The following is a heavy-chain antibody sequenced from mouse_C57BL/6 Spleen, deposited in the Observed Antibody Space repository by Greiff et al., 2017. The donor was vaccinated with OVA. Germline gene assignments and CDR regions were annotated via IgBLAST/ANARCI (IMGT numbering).Heavy chain of an antibody. Sequence: QVQLQQSGAELARPGASVKMSCKASGYTFTSYTMHWVKQRPGQGLEWIGYINPSSGYTKYNQKFKDKATLTADKSSSTAYMQLSSLTSEDSAVYYCAREGGYDGYYVAYWGQGTLVTVSA. V-gene: IGHV1-4*01. D-gene: IGHD2-3*01. CDR1: GYTFTSYT. CDR3: AREGGYDGYYVAY. CDR2: INPSSGYT. J-gene: IGHJ3*01.